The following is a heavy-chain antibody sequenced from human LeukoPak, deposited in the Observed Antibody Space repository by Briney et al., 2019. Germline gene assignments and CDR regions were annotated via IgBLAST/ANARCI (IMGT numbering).Heavy chain of an antibody. Sequence: AGGSLRLSCAASGFTFDDFAMHWVRQSPGKGLEWVSGISWNSDTTAYADSVKGRFTISRDNANNSLYLLMNSLRSEDTAFYYCVKAPHYYTSATYWDYFENWGQGSLVTVSS. D-gene: IGHD3-10*01. J-gene: IGHJ4*02. CDR1: GFTFDDFA. V-gene: IGHV3-9*01. CDR2: ISWNSDTT. CDR3: VKAPHYYTSATYWDYFEN.